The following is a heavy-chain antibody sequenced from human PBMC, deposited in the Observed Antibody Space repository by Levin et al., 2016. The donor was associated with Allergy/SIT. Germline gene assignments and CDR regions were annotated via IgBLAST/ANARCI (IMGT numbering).Heavy chain of an antibody. CDR1: GGSISSYY. Sequence: SETLSLTCTVSGGSISSYYWSWIRQPPGKGLEWIGYIYYSGSTNYNPSLKSRVTISVDTSKNQFSLKLSSVTAADTAVYYCARTIAVAGTDYYYGMDVWGQGTTVTVSS. CDR2: IYYSGST. CDR3: ARTIAVAGTDYYYGMDV. V-gene: IGHV4-59*01. D-gene: IGHD6-19*01. J-gene: IGHJ6*02.